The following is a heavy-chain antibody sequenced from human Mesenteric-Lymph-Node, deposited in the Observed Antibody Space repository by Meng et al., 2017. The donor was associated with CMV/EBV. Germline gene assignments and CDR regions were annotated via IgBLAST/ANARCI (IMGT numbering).Heavy chain of an antibody. V-gene: IGHV1-46*01. D-gene: IGHD3-22*01. CDR1: GYSFTTYY. Sequence: ASVKVSCKTSGYSFTTYYMHWVRQAPGQGLEWMGIINPVGGSTRNAQKFQGRVTMTSDTSTSTMYMELSSLRAEDTAVYYCARHYPLYDSSDPDAFDIWGQGTMVTVSS. CDR3: ARHYPLYDSSDPDAFDI. J-gene: IGHJ3*02. CDR2: INPVGGST.